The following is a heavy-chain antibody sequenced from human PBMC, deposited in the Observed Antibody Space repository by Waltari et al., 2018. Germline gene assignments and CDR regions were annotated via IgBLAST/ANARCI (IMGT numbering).Heavy chain of an antibody. CDR1: GFTFGSHW. V-gene: IGHV3-74*01. J-gene: IGHJ4*02. CDR3: ASDCCGSGYRILY. D-gene: IGHD3-3*01. CDR2: IDDDGSSA. Sequence: DVHLVESGGGLVQPRGSLRLSCTVSGFTFGSHWMHWVRQVPGKGLVWISRIDDDGSSAIYADSVKGRFTVSRDNAKNTLYLEMNNLKAEDTAVYYCASDCCGSGYRILYWGQGTLVNVSS.